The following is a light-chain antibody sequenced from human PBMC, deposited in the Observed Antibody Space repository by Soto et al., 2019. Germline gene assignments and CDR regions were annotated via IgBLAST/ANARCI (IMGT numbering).Light chain of an antibody. CDR1: SSDVGGYNS. CDR3: RSYTSSSTYV. CDR2: NVS. V-gene: IGLV2-14*03. Sequence: QSELTHPASVSGSPGHSITISCTGTSSDVGGYNSVSWYQQHPGKAPKLMIYNVSNRPSGISDRFSGSRSGNTASLTISGLQAEDEADYYCRSYTSSSTYVFGTGTKVTVL. J-gene: IGLJ1*01.